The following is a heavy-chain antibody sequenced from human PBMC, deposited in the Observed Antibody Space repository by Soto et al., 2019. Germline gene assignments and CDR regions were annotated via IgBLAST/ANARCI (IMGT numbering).Heavy chain of an antibody. J-gene: IGHJ6*02. CDR1: GDSVSSNSAA. CDR3: ARDCASGPQSITYGMDV. Sequence: SQTLSLTCAISGDSVSSNSAAWNWIRQSPSRGLEWLGRTYYRSKWYNDYAVSVKSRITINPDTSKNQFSLQLNSVTPEDTAVCYCARDCASGPQSITYGMDVWGQGTTVTVSS. V-gene: IGHV6-1*01. CDR2: TYYRSKWYN. D-gene: IGHD2-21*01.